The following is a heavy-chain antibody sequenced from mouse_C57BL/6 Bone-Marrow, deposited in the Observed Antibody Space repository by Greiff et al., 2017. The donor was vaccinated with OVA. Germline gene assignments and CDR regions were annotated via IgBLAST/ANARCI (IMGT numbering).Heavy chain of an antibody. CDR2: ISDGGSYT. D-gene: IGHD1-1*01. J-gene: IGHJ4*01. V-gene: IGHV5-4*01. CDR3: APDYYGSRHYAMDY. CDR1: GFTFSSYA. Sequence: EVQGVESGGGLVKPGGSLKLSCAASGFTFSSYAMSWVRQTPEKRLEWVATISDGGSYTYYPDNVKGRFTISRDNAKNNLYLQMSHLKSEDTAMYYCAPDYYGSRHYAMDYWGQGTSVTVSS.